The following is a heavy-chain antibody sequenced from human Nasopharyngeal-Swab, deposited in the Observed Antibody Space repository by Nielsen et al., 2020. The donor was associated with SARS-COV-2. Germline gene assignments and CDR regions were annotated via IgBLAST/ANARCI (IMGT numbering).Heavy chain of an antibody. V-gene: IGHV3-15*01. J-gene: IGHJ4*02. Sequence: ETLSLTCAGSGFTFSKAWMSWVRQAPGKGLEWVGCIKSETDGRTRDYAAPVKGRFAISRDDSKHTLYLQMNSPQTEDTAVYYCTAGVGTSDHDYWGQGALVTVSS. CDR1: GFTFSKAW. D-gene: IGHD1-26*01. CDR3: TAGVGTSDHDY. CDR2: IKSETDGRTR.